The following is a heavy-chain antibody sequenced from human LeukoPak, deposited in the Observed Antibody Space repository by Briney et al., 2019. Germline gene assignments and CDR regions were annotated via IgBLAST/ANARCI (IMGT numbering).Heavy chain of an antibody. Sequence: GGSLRLSCAASGFTFSRNGMHWVRQAPGKGLEWVAVIADDGRDKHHADSVKGRFTISRDNSKNTLHLQMNSLRAEDTAVYYCARDLYSSSLDYWGQGTLVTVSS. CDR3: ARDLYSSSLDY. D-gene: IGHD6-13*01. CDR1: GFTFSRNG. CDR2: IADDGRDK. V-gene: IGHV3-30*03. J-gene: IGHJ4*02.